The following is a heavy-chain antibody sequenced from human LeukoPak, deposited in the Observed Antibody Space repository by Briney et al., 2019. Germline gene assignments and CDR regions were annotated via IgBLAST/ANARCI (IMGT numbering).Heavy chain of an antibody. J-gene: IGHJ6*03. Sequence: PGGSLRLSCAASGFTFDDYTMHRVRQAPGKGLEWVSLISWDGGSTYYADSVKGRFTISRDNSKNSLYLQMNSLRTEDTALYYCAKEGEPGPPYYYYMDVWGKGTTVTVSS. CDR3: AKEGEPGPPYYYYMDV. D-gene: IGHD1-14*01. V-gene: IGHV3-43*01. CDR1: GFTFDDYT. CDR2: ISWDGGST.